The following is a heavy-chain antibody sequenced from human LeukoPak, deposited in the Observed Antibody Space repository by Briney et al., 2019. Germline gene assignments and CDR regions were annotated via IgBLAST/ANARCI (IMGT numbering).Heavy chain of an antibody. CDR3: AKDRDIFTGYYMDY. V-gene: IGHV3-23*01. D-gene: IGHD3-9*01. J-gene: IGHJ4*01. CDR2: ISGSGTST. CDR1: GFTFSSYA. Sequence: PGGSLRLSCAASGFTFSSYAMSWVRQAPGKGLEWVSTISGSGTSTYYADSVKGRFTISRDNSKNTLYLQMNSLRAEDTAVHYLAKDRDIFTGYYMDYWGQGTLVTVSS.